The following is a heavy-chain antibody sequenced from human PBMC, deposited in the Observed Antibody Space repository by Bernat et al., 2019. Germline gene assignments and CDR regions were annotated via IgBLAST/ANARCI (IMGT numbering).Heavy chain of an antibody. D-gene: IGHD3-16*01. V-gene: IGHV3-21*01. J-gene: IGHJ3*02. Sequence: EVQLVESGGGLVKPGGSLRLSCAASGFTFSSYSMNWVRQAPGKGLEWVSSISSSSSYIYYADSVKGRFTISRDNAKNSLYLQMNSLRAEDTAVYYFASPADPWGRAFDIWGQGTMVTVSS. CDR3: ASPADPWGRAFDI. CDR1: GFTFSSYS. CDR2: ISSSSSYI.